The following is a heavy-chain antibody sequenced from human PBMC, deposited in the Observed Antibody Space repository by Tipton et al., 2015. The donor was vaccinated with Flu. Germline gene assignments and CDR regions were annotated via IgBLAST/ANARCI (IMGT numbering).Heavy chain of an antibody. V-gene: IGHV5-51*03. Sequence: QLMQSGVEVKKPGESLKISCKGLGYSFTNYWIGWVRQMPGKGLEWMGIIYPGDSDTRYRPSFQGQVTISADKSTNTAYLQWGSLKASDTAMYYCARRGTTSFFFDSWGQGTLVTVAS. CDR1: GYSFTNYW. D-gene: IGHD2/OR15-2a*01. CDR3: ARRGTTSFFFDS. J-gene: IGHJ4*02. CDR2: IYPGDSDT.